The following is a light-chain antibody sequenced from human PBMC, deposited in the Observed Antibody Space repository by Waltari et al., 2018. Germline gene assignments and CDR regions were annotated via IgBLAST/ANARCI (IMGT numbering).Light chain of an antibody. CDR2: WAS. CDR3: QQYYGTPLT. J-gene: IGKJ4*01. V-gene: IGKV4-1*01. Sequence: DIVMTQSPDSLAVSLGERATLNCKSSQTILYSSNNKNYLAWYQQKPGQPPRLLIYWASTRESGVPDRFSGSGSGTDFTLTISSLQAEDVAVYYCQQYYGTPLTFGGGTNVEIK. CDR1: QTILYSSNNKNY.